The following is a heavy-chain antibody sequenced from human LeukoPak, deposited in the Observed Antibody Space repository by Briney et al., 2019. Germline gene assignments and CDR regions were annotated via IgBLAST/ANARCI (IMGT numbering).Heavy chain of an antibody. Sequence: GGSLRLSCAASGFTFSGSAMHWVSQASGKGLEWVGRIRSKANSYATAYAASVKGRFTISRDDSKNTAYLQMNSLKTEDTAVYYCTSDYYDSSGYYFRDAFDIWGQGTMVTVSS. CDR2: IRSKANSYAT. V-gene: IGHV3-73*01. D-gene: IGHD3-22*01. J-gene: IGHJ3*02. CDR1: GFTFSGSA. CDR3: TSDYYDSSGYYFRDAFDI.